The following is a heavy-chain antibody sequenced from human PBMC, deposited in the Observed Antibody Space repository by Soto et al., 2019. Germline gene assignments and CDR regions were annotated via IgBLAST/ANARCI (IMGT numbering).Heavy chain of an antibody. Sequence: SETLSLTCTVSGGSVSSGSYYWSWIRQPPGKGLEWIGYIYYSGSTNYNPSLKSRVTISVDTSKNQFSLKLSSVTAADTAVYYCASPSAFGGYNPRNGGDYWGQGTLVTVSS. V-gene: IGHV4-61*01. J-gene: IGHJ4*02. CDR1: GGSVSSGSYY. CDR2: IYYSGST. D-gene: IGHD5-12*01. CDR3: ASPSAFGGYNPRNGGDY.